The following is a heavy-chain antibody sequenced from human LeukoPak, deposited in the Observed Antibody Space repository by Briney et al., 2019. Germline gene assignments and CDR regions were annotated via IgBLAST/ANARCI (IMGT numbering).Heavy chain of an antibody. V-gene: IGHV4-61*01. Sequence: SETLSLTCTVSGGSVSSGSYYWSWIRQPPGKGLEWIGYIYYSGNTNYNPSLKSRVTISVDTSKNQFSLKLSSVTAADTAVYYCASSYGGYYFDYWGQGTLVTVSS. J-gene: IGHJ4*02. CDR1: GGSVSSGSYY. D-gene: IGHD4-23*01. CDR3: ASSYGGYYFDY. CDR2: IYYSGNT.